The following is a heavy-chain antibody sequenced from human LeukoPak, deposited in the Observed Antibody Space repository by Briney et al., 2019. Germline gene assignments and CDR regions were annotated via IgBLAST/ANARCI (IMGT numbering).Heavy chain of an antibody. Sequence: SETLSLTCAVSGGSISSGGYSWSWIRQPPGKGLEWIGYIYYSGSTYYNPSLKSRVTISVDTSKNQFSLKLSSVTAADTAVYYCARGDIVGATTGNDAFDIWGQGTMVTVSS. CDR2: IYYSGST. J-gene: IGHJ3*02. CDR3: ARGDIVGATTGNDAFDI. D-gene: IGHD1-26*01. V-gene: IGHV4-31*11. CDR1: GGSISSGGYS.